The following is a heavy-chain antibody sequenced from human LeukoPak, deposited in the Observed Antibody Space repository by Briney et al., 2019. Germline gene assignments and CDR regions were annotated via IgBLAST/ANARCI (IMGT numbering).Heavy chain of an antibody. CDR2: ISYDGSNK. J-gene: IGHJ4*02. CDR3: ACLRGKITPIDY. D-gene: IGHD4-23*01. CDR1: DFNFGDST. V-gene: IGHV3-30*04. Sequence: PGRSLRLSCAASDFNFGDSTMHWVRQAPGEGLDWVAVISYDGSNKYYADSVRGRFTISRVNSKNTLYLQMDSLREEDTAVYYCACLRGKITPIDYWGQGTLVTVSS.